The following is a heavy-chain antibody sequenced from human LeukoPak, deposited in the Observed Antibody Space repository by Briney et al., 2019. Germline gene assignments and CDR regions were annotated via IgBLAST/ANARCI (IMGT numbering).Heavy chain of an antibody. D-gene: IGHD2-2*01. Sequence: SETLPLTCTVSGGSISSGGYYWSWIRQHPGKGLEWIGYIYYSGSTYYNPSLKSRVTISVDTSKNQFSLKLSSVTAADTAVYYCARDPVDLRYYGMDVWGQGTTVTVSS. CDR1: GGSISSGGYY. CDR2: IYYSGST. V-gene: IGHV4-31*03. J-gene: IGHJ6*02. CDR3: ARDPVDLRYYGMDV.